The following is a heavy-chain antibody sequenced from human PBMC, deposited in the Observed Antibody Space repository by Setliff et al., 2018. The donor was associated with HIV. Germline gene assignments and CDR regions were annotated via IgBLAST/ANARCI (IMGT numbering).Heavy chain of an antibody. Sequence: GGSLRLSCAASGFSFSGAWMRWVRQAPGKGLEWVAQIKSGGTADYAAPVKGRFTISRDDSKNTLNLQLNSLRSEDTAVYYCTAARWHLVDHWGQGTLVTVSS. D-gene: IGHD4-17*01. V-gene: IGHV3-15*01. J-gene: IGHJ4*02. CDR1: GFSFSGAW. CDR3: TAARWHLVDH. CDR2: IKSGGTA.